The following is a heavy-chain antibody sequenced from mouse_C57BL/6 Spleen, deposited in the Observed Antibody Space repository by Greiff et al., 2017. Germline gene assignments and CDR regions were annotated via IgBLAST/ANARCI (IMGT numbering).Heavy chain of an antibody. Sequence: VQLQESGPELVKPGASVKISCKASGYAFSSSWMNWVKQRPGKGLEWIGRIYPGDGDTNYNGKFKGKATLTADKSSSTAYMQLSSLTSEDSAVYFCARSVNYGREYAMDYWGQGTSVTVSS. CDR1: GYAFSSSW. J-gene: IGHJ4*01. CDR3: ARSVNYGREYAMDY. D-gene: IGHD1-1*01. V-gene: IGHV1-82*01. CDR2: IYPGDGDT.